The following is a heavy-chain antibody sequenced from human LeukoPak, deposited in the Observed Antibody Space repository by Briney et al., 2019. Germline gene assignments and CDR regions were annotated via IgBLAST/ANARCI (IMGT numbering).Heavy chain of an antibody. CDR2: INHSGST. V-gene: IGHV4-34*01. J-gene: IGHJ4*02. D-gene: IGHD3-22*01. CDR3: ARGQGIFTYYYDSSGYYPLGLYFDY. CDR1: GGSFSGYY. Sequence: PSETLSLTCAVYGGSFSGYYWSWIRQPPGKGLEWIGEINHSGSTNYNPSLKSRVTISVDTSKNQFSLKLSSVTAADTAVYYCARGQGIFTYYYDSSGYYPLGLYFDYWGQGTLVTVSS.